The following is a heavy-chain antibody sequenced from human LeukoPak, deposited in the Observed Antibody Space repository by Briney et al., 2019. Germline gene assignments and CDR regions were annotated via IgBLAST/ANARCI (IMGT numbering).Heavy chain of an antibody. CDR1: GFTFRDYA. D-gene: IGHD1-26*01. CDR2: ISKSGDWT. V-gene: IGHV3-23*01. CDR3: AKMSGWELENYFFDY. Sequence: VASLRLSCGASGFTFRDYAMSWVRQAPGKGLEWVSTISKSGDWTYYADSVKGRFTVSRDNSKNTLHVQMSSLRAGDTAVYYCAKMSGWELENYFFDYWGQGTLVTVSS. J-gene: IGHJ4*02.